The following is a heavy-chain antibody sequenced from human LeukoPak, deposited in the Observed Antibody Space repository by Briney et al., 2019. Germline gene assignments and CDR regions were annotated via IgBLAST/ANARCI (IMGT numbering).Heavy chain of an antibody. CDR1: GYTFTSYA. CDR2: INTNTGNP. D-gene: IGHD5-18*01. Sequence: ASVKVSCKASGYTFTSYAMNWVRQAPGQGLEWMGWINTNTGNPTYAQGFTGRFVFSLDTSVSTAYLQISSLKAEDTAVYYCARSGYSYTYYYYCGIDVWGQGTTVTVSS. J-gene: IGHJ6*02. CDR3: ARSGYSYTYYYYCGIDV. V-gene: IGHV7-4-1*02.